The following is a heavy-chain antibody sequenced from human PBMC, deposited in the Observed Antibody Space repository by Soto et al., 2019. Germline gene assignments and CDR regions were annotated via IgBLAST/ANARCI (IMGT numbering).Heavy chain of an antibody. D-gene: IGHD6-13*01. CDR1: EFIFSDYW. CDR3: ARDAVRTRYSSSFNWFDH. J-gene: IGHJ5*02. CDR2: IKQDGSEQ. V-gene: IGHV3-7*04. Sequence: EVQLVESGGGLVQPGGSLRLSCAASEFIFSDYWMSWVRQAPGKGLEWVASIKQDGSEQYYVDSVKGRFTISRDNAKKSLYLQINSLRAEDTAVYYCARDAVRTRYSSSFNWFDHWGQGALVTVSS.